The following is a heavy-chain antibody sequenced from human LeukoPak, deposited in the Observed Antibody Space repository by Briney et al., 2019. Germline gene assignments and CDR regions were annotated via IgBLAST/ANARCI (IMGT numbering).Heavy chain of an antibody. J-gene: IGHJ4*02. CDR3: AREKYYYDSSGSIHALDY. D-gene: IGHD3-22*01. V-gene: IGHV4-38-2*02. CDR1: GYSISSGYY. Sequence: SETLSLTCTVSGYSISSGYYWGWIRQPPGKGLEWIGSIYYSGSTYYNPSLKSRVTISVDTSKNQFSLKLSSVTAADTAVYYCAREKYYYDSSGSIHALDYWGQGTLVTVSS. CDR2: IYYSGST.